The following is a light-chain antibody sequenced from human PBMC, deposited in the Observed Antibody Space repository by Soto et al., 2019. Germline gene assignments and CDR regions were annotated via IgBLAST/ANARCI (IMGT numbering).Light chain of an antibody. J-gene: IGLJ3*02. V-gene: IGLV1-47*01. CDR2: RDD. CDR3: ATWDDGPSGSV. CDR1: TSNIAYNY. Sequence: QSVLTQTPSASGSPGQRVTISCSGTTSNIAYNYVYWYQQLPGTDPKLLIYRDDQRPSGVPDRFSGSKSGTSASLAISGLLSEDEAEYFCATWDDGPSGSVFGGGTKVTVL.